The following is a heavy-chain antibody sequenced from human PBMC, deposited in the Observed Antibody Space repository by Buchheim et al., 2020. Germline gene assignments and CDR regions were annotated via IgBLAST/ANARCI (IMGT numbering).Heavy chain of an antibody. CDR1: GYSFSSHY. CDR3: ARDQTWAVEY. CDR2: INPTGTST. J-gene: IGHJ4*02. V-gene: IGHV1-46*01. D-gene: IGHD1-26*01. Sequence: QVQLVQSGAEVEKPGASVKVSCKASGYSFSSHYMHWVRQAPGQGLEWMGIINPTGTSTTYAQKFQGRVTMTRDTSTSTVSMELSSLRSEDTAVYYCARDQTWAVEYWGQGTL.